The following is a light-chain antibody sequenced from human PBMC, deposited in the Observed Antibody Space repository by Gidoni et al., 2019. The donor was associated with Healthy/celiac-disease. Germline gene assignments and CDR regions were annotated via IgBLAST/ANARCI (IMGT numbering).Light chain of an antibody. V-gene: IGKV4-1*01. CDR3: QQYYSTPPRT. CDR2: WAS. Sequence: DIVMTQSPDSLAVSLGERATINCKSSQSGLYSSNNKNYLAWYQQKPGQPPKLLIYWASTRESGVPDRFSGCGSGTDFTLTISSLQAEDVAVYYCQQYYSTPPRTFGQGTKLEIK. CDR1: QSGLYSSNNKNY. J-gene: IGKJ2*02.